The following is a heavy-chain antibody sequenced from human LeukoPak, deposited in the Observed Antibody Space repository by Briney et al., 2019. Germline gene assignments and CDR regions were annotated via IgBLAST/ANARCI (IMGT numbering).Heavy chain of an antibody. J-gene: IGHJ4*02. Sequence: SETLSLTCTVSGVSISSSSYYWGWIRQPPGKGLEWIGSIYYSGSTYYNPSLKSRVTISVDTSKNQFSLKLSSVTAADTAVYYCAEGYGDYGTFDYWGQGTLVTVSS. CDR1: GVSISSSSYY. V-gene: IGHV4-39*01. CDR3: AEGYGDYGTFDY. D-gene: IGHD4-17*01. CDR2: IYYSGST.